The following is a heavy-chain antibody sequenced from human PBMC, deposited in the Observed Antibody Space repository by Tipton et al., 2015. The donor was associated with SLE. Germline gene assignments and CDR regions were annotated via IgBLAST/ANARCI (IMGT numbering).Heavy chain of an antibody. CDR2: VYSSGST. V-gene: IGHV4-4*07. CDR1: GGSISGYY. D-gene: IGHD2-15*01. Sequence: TLSLTCTVSGGSISGYYWSWIRQPVGKGLEWIGRVYSSGSTIYNPSIKSRITLSLDTSRNQFSLKLSSVTAADTALYYCARGDGGTDDPFDIWGQGTMVNVSS. CDR3: ARGDGGTDDPFDI. J-gene: IGHJ3*02.